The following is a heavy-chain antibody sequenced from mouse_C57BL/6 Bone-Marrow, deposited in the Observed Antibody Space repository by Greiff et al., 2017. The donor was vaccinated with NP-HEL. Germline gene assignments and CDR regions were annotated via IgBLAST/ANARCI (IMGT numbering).Heavy chain of an antibody. Sequence: EVMLVESGGGLVKPGGSLKLSCAASGFTFSSYAMSWVRQTPEKRLEWVATISDGGSYTYYPDNVKGRFTISRDNAKNHLYLQMSHLQSEDTALYYCARGDPGTWFCYWGQGTLVTVSA. CDR1: GFTFSSYA. J-gene: IGHJ3*01. V-gene: IGHV5-4*03. CDR2: ISDGGSYT. CDR3: ARGDPGTWFCY.